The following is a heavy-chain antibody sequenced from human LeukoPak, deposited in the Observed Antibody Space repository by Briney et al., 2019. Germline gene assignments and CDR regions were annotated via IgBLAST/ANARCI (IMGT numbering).Heavy chain of an antibody. CDR2: INPNSGGT. J-gene: IGHJ6*03. Sequence: ASVKVSCKASGYTFTGYYMHWVRQAPGQGLEWMGWINPNSGGTNCAQKFQGRVTMTRDTSISTAYMELSRLRSDDTAVYYCVRVVPDYYYYYMDVWGKGTTVTVSS. CDR3: VRVVPDYYYYYMDV. V-gene: IGHV1-2*02. D-gene: IGHD2-15*01. CDR1: GYTFTGYY.